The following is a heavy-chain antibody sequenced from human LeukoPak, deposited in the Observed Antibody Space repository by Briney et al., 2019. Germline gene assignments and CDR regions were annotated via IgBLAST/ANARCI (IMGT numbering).Heavy chain of an antibody. D-gene: IGHD6-13*01. CDR1: GGTFSSYA. V-gene: IGHV1-69*13. CDR3: AEGNPYSSSWYGYYYYGMDV. Sequence: SVKVSCKASGGTFSSYAISWVRQAPGQGLEWMGGIIPIFGTANYAQKFQGRVTITADEPTSTAYMELSSLRSEDTAVYYCAEGNPYSSSWYGYYYYGMDVWGQGTTVTVSS. CDR2: IIPIFGTA. J-gene: IGHJ6*02.